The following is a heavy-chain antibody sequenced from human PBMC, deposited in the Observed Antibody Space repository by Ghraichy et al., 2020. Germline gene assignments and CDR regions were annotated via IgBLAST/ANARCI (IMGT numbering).Heavy chain of an antibody. Sequence: GGSLRLSCTASGFAFGDYAMNWVRQAPGKGLEWVGIIRGNAYGGSTEYAASVKGRFTISRDDSKSIAYLKMNSLKSEDTCVYYCSRGVPVIIGYYFDSWGQGTLVTVSS. V-gene: IGHV3-49*04. CDR2: IRGNAYGGST. CDR1: GFAFGDYA. J-gene: IGHJ4*02. CDR3: SRGVPVIIGYYFDS. D-gene: IGHD3-10*01.